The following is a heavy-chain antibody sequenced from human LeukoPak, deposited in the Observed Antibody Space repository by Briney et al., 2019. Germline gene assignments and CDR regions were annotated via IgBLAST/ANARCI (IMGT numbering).Heavy chain of an antibody. D-gene: IGHD6-13*01. CDR2: IYYSGST. CDR1: GGSISSYY. CDR3: ARLGSSSWYVDY. Sequence: SETLSLTCTVSGGSISSYYWSWLRQPPGKGLEWIGYIYYSGSTNYNPSLKSRVTISVDTSKNQFSLKLSSVTAADTAVYYCARLGSSSWYVDYWGQGTLVTVSS. J-gene: IGHJ4*02. V-gene: IGHV4-59*08.